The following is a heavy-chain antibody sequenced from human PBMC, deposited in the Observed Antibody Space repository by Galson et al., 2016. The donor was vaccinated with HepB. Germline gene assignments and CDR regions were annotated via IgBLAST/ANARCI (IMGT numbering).Heavy chain of an antibody. CDR2: IKQDGSGK. V-gene: IGHV3-7*03. Sequence: SLRLSCAVSGFTFGTFWMTWVRQAPGKGLEWVANIKQDGSGKYYVDSVKGRFTISRDNAKNSVYLQMNSLRGDDTAVYYCMSYSDAWYSGFWGQGTLVTVSS. CDR3: MSYSDAWYSGF. CDR1: GFTFGTFW. D-gene: IGHD6-13*01. J-gene: IGHJ4*02.